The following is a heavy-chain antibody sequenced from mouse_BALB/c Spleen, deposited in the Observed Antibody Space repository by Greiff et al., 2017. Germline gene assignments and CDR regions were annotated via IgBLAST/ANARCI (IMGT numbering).Heavy chain of an antibody. CDR1: GFNIKDYY. CDR2: IDPENGDT. V-gene: IGHV14-4*02. J-gene: IGHJ4*01. CDR3: NARYGNAMDY. D-gene: IGHD2-14*01. Sequence: VQLKQSGAELVRSGASVKLSCTASGFNIKDYYMHWVKQRPEQGLEWIGWIDPENGDTEYAPKFQGKATMTADTSSNTAYLQLSSLTSEDTAVYYCNARYGNAMDYWGQGTSVTVSS.